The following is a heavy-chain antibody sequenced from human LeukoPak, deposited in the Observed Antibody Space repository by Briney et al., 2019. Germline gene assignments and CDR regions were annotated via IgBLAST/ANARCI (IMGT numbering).Heavy chain of an antibody. CDR1: GGTFSTSG. Sequence: SVKVSCKASGGTFSTSGINWVRQAPGQGLEWMGRIVPVLGVTNFAQNFQDRLTISADKRTSTAYMDMSSLKSEDTAVYYCASGGGGSTRSPRAEYFQHWGQGTLVTVSS. V-gene: IGHV1-69*04. D-gene: IGHD2-15*01. CDR2: IVPVLGVT. J-gene: IGHJ1*01. CDR3: ASGGGGSTRSPRAEYFQH.